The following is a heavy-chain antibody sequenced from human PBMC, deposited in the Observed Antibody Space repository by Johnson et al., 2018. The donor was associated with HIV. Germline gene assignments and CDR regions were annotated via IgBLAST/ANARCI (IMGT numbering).Heavy chain of an antibody. CDR1: GFTFSSYG. V-gene: IGHV3-30*19. CDR2: ISRDGGTE. CDR3: AREEGSDMLTRGDAFDI. Sequence: QVQLVESGGGLIQPGKSLRLSCVGSGFTFSSYGMHWVRQAPGEGLDWVAFISRDGGTEYYADSVKGRFTISRDNVKNSLYLQMNSLRAEDTAIYYCAREEGSDMLTRGDAFDIWGQGTMVAVSS. J-gene: IGHJ3*02. D-gene: IGHD3-9*01.